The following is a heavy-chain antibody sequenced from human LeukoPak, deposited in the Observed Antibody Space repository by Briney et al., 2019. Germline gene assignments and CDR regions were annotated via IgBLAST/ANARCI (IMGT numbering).Heavy chain of an antibody. V-gene: IGHV3-11*01. D-gene: IGHD3-22*01. Sequence: AGGSLRLSCAASGFAFNSYAMSWIRQAPGKGLEWTSYISSSATNIQYADSVKGRFTISRDNAKNSLYLQMNSLRAEDTAVYYCARVDFYYDSNGYVGEYFYHWGQGTLVTVSS. J-gene: IGHJ1*01. CDR2: ISSSATNI. CDR1: GFAFNSYA. CDR3: ARVDFYYDSNGYVGEYFYH.